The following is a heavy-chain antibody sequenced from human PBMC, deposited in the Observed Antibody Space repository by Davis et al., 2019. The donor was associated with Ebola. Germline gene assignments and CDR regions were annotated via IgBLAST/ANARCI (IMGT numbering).Heavy chain of an antibody. J-gene: IGHJ4*02. Sequence: GESLKISCAASGFTVSSNYMSWVRQAPGKGLEWVAAISYDGSKKGYADSVKGRFTISRDNSKNTLYLQMNSLRAEDTAVYYCRGSLKEVFDYWGQGTLVTVSS. CDR1: GFTVSSNY. V-gene: IGHV3-30*03. CDR3: RGSLKEVFDY. CDR2: ISYDGSKK. D-gene: IGHD1-26*01.